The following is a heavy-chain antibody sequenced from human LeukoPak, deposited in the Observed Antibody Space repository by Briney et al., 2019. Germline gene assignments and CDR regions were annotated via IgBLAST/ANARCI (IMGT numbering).Heavy chain of an antibody. D-gene: IGHD4-17*01. Sequence: SQTLSLTCTVSGGSISSGSYYWSWIRQPAGRGLEWIVRIYTSGSTNYNPSLKSRVTISVDTSKNQFSLKLSSVTAADTAVYYCAAGEEDYGDFNWFDPWGQGTLVTVSS. CDR3: AAGEEDYGDFNWFDP. CDR2: IYTSGST. J-gene: IGHJ5*02. V-gene: IGHV4-61*02. CDR1: GGSISSGSYY.